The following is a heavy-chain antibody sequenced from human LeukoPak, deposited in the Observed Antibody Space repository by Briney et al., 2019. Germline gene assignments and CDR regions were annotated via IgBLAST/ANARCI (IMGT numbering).Heavy chain of an antibody. V-gene: IGHV4-59*01. J-gene: IGHJ5*02. Sequence: KSSETLSLTCTVSGGSISSYYWSWIRQPPGKGLEWIGYIYYSGSTNYNPSLKSRVTISVDTSKNQFSLKLSSVTAADTAVYYCAGSQGRHVLRYCDWSNDDGPNWFDRWGQGTLVTVSS. CDR3: AGSQGRHVLRYCDWSNDDGPNWFDR. D-gene: IGHD3-9*01. CDR2: IYYSGST. CDR1: GGSISSYY.